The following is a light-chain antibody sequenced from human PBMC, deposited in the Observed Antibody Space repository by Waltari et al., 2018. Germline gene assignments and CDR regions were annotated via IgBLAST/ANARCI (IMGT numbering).Light chain of an antibody. J-gene: IGKJ5*01. V-gene: IGKV1-12*01. CDR1: QAISSW. Sequence: DIQMTQSPSSVSASVGDRVTITCRASQAISSWLAWYQQKPGQAPKRLIYAASSLQSGVPSRFSGSGFGTDFTLTISSLQPEDFATYFCQQFDTFPLTFGQGTRLEIK. CDR3: QQFDTFPLT. CDR2: AAS.